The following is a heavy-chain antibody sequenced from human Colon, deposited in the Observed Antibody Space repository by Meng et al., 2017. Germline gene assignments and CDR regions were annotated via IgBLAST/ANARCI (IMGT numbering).Heavy chain of an antibody. J-gene: IGHJ4*02. V-gene: IGHV3-15*01. CDR1: GLTFSDIW. CDR3: TAEVTYYFDSCGYYNGLDY. D-gene: IGHD3-22*01. Sequence: GESLKISCAASGLTFSDIWMIWVRQAPGKGLEWVGRIKSNSVGGTVDYAAPVRGRFTISRDDSKNMLYLQMNSLKNDDTAVYYCTAEVTYYFDSCGYYNGLDYWGQGALVTVSS. CDR2: IKSNSVGGTV.